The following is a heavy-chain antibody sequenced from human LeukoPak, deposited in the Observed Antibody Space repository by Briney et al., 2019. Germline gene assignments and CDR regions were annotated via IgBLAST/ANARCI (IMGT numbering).Heavy chain of an antibody. Sequence: SETLSLTCTVSGYSLSSGYYWGWIRQPPGKGLEWIGSIYHSGSTYYNPSLKSRVTISVDTSKNQFSLKLSSVTAADTAVYYCARGSYGGNPYYFDYWGQGTLVTVSS. V-gene: IGHV4-38-2*02. D-gene: IGHD4-23*01. CDR3: ARGSYGGNPYYFDY. CDR1: GYSLSSGYY. J-gene: IGHJ4*02. CDR2: IYHSGST.